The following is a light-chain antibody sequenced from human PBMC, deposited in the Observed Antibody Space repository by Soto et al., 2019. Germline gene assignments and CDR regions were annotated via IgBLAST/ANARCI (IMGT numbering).Light chain of an antibody. J-gene: IGLJ1*01. V-gene: IGLV2-8*01. CDR3: SSYAGSNYPYV. CDR1: SGDVGAYDY. CDR2: EVT. Sequence: QSALTQPPSASGSPGQSVTFSCTGTSGDVGAYDYVSWYQQHPGEAPKLLIYEVTKRPLGVPDRFSGSKSGNAASLTVSGLQAEDEADYYCSSYAGSNYPYVFGTGTKLTVL.